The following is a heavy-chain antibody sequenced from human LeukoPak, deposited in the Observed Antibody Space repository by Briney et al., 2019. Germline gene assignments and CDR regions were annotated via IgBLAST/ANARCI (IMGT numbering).Heavy chain of an antibody. CDR3: ARGVPYGSGGGYFDY. D-gene: IGHD3-10*01. Sequence: PGGSLRLSCAASGFTFSSYWMSWVRRAPGKGLEWVANIKQDGSEKYYVDSVKGRFTISRDNAKNSLYLQMNSLRAEDTAVYYCARGVPYGSGGGYFDYWGQGTLVTVSS. J-gene: IGHJ4*02. CDR1: GFTFSSYW. CDR2: IKQDGSEK. V-gene: IGHV3-7*01.